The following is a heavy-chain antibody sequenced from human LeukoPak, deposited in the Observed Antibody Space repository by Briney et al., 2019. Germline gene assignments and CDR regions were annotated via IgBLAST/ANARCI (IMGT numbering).Heavy chain of an antibody. D-gene: IGHD5-24*01. V-gene: IGHV3-30-3*01. CDR1: GFTFSSYA. CDR3: ARDTAVERWVQSHYYYGMGV. J-gene: IGHJ6*02. CDR2: ISYDGSNK. Sequence: PGRSLRLSCAASGFTFSSYAMHWVRQAPGKGLEWVAVISYDGSNKYYADSVKGRFTISRDNSKNTLYLQMNSLRAEDTAVYYCARDTAVERWVQSHYYYGMGVWGQGTTVTVSS.